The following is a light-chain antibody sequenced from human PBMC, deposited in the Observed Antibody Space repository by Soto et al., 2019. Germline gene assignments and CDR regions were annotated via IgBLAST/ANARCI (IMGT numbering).Light chain of an antibody. CDR1: QSVGGF. CDR3: QHRSNWPPMYN. CDR2: DTS. V-gene: IGKV3-11*01. Sequence: EIVLTQSPATLSLSPGERATLSCRASQSVGGFLAWYQQKSGQAPRLLIYDTSKRATGIPARFSGSGSGTDFTLTISNLEPEDFAIYHGQHRSNWPPMYNFGQGTKLEIK. J-gene: IGKJ2*01.